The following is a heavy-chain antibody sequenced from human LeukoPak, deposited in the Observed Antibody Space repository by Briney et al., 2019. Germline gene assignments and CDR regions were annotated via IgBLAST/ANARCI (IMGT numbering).Heavy chain of an antibody. CDR3: ARSSDYDSSAYYSGGRWFDP. V-gene: IGHV4-59*12. J-gene: IGHJ5*02. Sequence: PSETLSLTCTVSGGSISSYYWSWIRQPPGKGLEWIGYIYDSGSTNYNPSLKSRVTISVDTSKNQFSLKLNSVTAADTAVYYCARSSDYDSSAYYSGGRWFDPWGQGTLVTVSP. CDR2: IYDSGST. D-gene: IGHD3-22*01. CDR1: GGSISSYY.